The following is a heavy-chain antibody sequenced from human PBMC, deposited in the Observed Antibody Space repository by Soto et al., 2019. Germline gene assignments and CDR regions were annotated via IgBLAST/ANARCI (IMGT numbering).Heavy chain of an antibody. V-gene: IGHV4-34*01. CDR1: GGSFSGYY. D-gene: IGHD3-16*01. CDR2: INHSGST. Sequence: QVQLQQWGAGLLKLSETLSLTCAVYGGSFSGYYWSWIRQPPGKGLEWIGEINHSGSTNYNPSLKSRVTISVDTSKNQFSLKLSSVTAADTAVYYCARGLEGELAYWGQGTLVTVSS. J-gene: IGHJ4*02. CDR3: ARGLEGELAY.